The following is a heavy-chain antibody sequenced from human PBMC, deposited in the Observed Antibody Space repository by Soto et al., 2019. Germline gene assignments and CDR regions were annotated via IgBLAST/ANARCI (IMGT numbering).Heavy chain of an antibody. V-gene: IGHV3-7*01. CDR2: INEDGSEM. CDR3: ASSLL. J-gene: IGHJ4*02. Sequence: EVQMVESGGGLVQPGGSLRLSCAASGFAFSRYWMYWVRQAPGKGLEWVANINEDGSEMNYVDSVKGRFTISRDNAKTSLYLQMNSLGFEDTAVYYCASSLLRGQGTLVTVSS. CDR1: GFAFSRYW.